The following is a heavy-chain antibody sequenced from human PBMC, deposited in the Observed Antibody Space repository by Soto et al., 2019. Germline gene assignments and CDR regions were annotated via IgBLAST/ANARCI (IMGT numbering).Heavy chain of an antibody. V-gene: IGHV4-4*02. CDR2: IYDSGNT. J-gene: IGHJ6*02. D-gene: IGHD2-15*01. Sequence: SETLSLTCVVSGGSISSNNWWIWVRQPPGKGLGWIGEIYDSGNTNYNSSLKSRVTISVDKSKNQFSLKLSSVTAADTAVYYCARILGYCSGGSCHTYYYYGMDVWGQGTTVTVSS. CDR1: GGSISSNNW. CDR3: ARILGYCSGGSCHTYYYYGMDV.